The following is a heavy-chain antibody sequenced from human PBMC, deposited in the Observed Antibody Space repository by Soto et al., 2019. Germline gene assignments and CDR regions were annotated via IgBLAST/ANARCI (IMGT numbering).Heavy chain of an antibody. J-gene: IGHJ5*02. CDR3: ATPVYCSGGSCYWANWFDP. V-gene: IGHV1-24*01. CDR1: GYRLTELS. CDR2: FDPEDGET. D-gene: IGHD2-15*01. Sequence: ASLKVSRKVSGYRLTELSMHWVRQATGKGLEWMGGFDPEDGETIYAQKFQGRVTMTEDTSTDTAYMELSSLRSEDTAVYYCATPVYCSGGSCYWANWFDPWGQGTLVTVSS.